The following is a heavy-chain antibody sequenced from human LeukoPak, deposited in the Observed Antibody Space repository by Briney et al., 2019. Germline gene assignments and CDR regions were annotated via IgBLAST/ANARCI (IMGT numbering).Heavy chain of an antibody. D-gene: IGHD3-10*01. CDR1: GGSFSGYY. J-gene: IGHJ5*02. CDR2: INHSGSI. V-gene: IGHV4-34*01. CDR3: ARTRYYYGSGSYYFDP. Sequence: SSETLSLTCAVYGGSFSGYYWSWIRQPPGKGLEWIGEINHSGSINYNPSLKSRVTISVDTSKNQFSLKLSSVTAADTAVYYCARTRYYYGSGSYYFDPWGQGTLVTVSS.